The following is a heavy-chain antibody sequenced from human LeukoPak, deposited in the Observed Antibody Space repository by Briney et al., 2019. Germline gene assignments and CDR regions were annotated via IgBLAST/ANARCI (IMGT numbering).Heavy chain of an antibody. CDR3: ARAPRDYYDSSGYYWIH. CDR2: IYYSGST. J-gene: IGHJ4*02. CDR1: GGSISSSSYY. Sequence: PSETLSLTCTVSGGSISSSSYYWGWIRQPPGKGLEWIGSIYYSGSTYCNPSLKSRVTISVDTSKNQFSLKLSSVTAADTAVYYCARAPRDYYDSSGYYWIHWGQGTLVTVSS. V-gene: IGHV4-39*07. D-gene: IGHD3-22*01.